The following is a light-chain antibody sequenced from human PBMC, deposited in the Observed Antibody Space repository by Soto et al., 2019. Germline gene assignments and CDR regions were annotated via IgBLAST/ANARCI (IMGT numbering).Light chain of an antibody. V-gene: IGKV1-39*01. CDR3: QQSYSTPLIT. J-gene: IGKJ4*01. CDR2: AAS. CDR1: QSISSY. Sequence: DIQMTQSPSSLSASVGDRVTITCRASQSISSYLNWYQQKPGKAPKLLIYAASSLQSGVPSRFSGSGSGTDFTLTISSLQPEDFATYYCQQSYSTPLITFGGGPKVEIK.